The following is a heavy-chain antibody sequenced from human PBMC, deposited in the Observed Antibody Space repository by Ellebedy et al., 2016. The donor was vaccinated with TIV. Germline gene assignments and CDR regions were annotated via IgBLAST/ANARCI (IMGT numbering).Heavy chain of an antibody. D-gene: IGHD6-19*01. J-gene: IGHJ4*02. CDR1: GYTFTSYG. CDR3: AREEWLAIDY. CDR2: ISAYNGNT. V-gene: IGHV1-18*01. Sequence: ASVKVSXKASGYTFTSYGIIWVRQAPGQGLEWMGWISAYNGNTNYAQKLQGRVTMTTDTSTSTAYMELSSLRSEDTAVYYCAREEWLAIDYWGQGTLVTVSS.